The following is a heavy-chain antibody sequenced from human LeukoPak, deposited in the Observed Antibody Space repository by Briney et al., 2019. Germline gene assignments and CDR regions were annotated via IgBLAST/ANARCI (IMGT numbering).Heavy chain of an antibody. Sequence: PGGSLRLSCAASGFTFSSYAMSWVRQAPRKGLEWVSAISGSGGSTYYADSVKGRFTISRDNSKNTLYLQMNSLRAEDTAVYYCAKALLTGTTAGPDYYYYYMDVWGKGTTVTVSS. V-gene: IGHV3-23*01. J-gene: IGHJ6*03. CDR2: ISGSGGST. CDR3: AKALLTGTTAGPDYYYYYMDV. CDR1: GFTFSSYA. D-gene: IGHD1-1*01.